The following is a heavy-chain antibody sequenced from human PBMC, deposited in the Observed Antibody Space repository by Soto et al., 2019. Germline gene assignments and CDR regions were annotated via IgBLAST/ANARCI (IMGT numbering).Heavy chain of an antibody. J-gene: IGHJ6*03. CDR1: GGSISSYY. CDR2: IYYSGST. Sequence: SETLSLTCTVSGGSISSYYWSWIRQPPGKGLEWIGYIYYSGSTNYNPSLKSRVTISVDTSKNQFSLKLSSVTAADTAVYYCARGAATSYSYYYYYMDVWGKGTTVTVSS. V-gene: IGHV4-59*08. D-gene: IGHD6-25*01. CDR3: ARGAATSYSYYYYYMDV.